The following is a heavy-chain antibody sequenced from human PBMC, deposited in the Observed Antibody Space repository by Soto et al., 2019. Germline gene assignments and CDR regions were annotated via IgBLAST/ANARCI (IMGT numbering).Heavy chain of an antibody. CDR2: TYYRSKWYN. CDR3: ARELSGGSYEYYYDGMEV. Sequence: SQTVSLTCAISGDSVSSNSAAWNWIRQSPSRGLEWLGRTYYRSKWYNDYAVSVKSRITINPDTSKNQFSLQLNSVTTEDTAVYYCARELSGGSYEYYYDGMEVWGQGTTVTVS. J-gene: IGHJ6*02. V-gene: IGHV6-1*01. D-gene: IGHD2-15*01. CDR1: GDSVSSNSAA.